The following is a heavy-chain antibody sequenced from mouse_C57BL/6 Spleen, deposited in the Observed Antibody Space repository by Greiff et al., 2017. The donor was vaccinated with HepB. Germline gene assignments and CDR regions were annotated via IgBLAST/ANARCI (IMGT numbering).Heavy chain of an antibody. D-gene: IGHD2-3*01. J-gene: IGHJ1*03. Sequence: EVQLQESGPGLVKPSQSLSLTCSVTGYSITSGYYWNWIRQFPGNKLEWMGYISYDGSNNYNPSLKNRISITRDISKNQFFLKLNSVTTEDTATYYCARGDDGYYVDWYFDVWGTGTTVTVSS. CDR3: ARGDDGYYVDWYFDV. CDR2: ISYDGSN. CDR1: GYSITSGYY. V-gene: IGHV3-6*01.